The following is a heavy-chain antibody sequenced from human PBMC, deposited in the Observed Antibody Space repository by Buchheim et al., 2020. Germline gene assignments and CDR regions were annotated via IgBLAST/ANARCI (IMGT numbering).Heavy chain of an antibody. J-gene: IGHJ4*02. V-gene: IGHV3-23*01. CDR1: GFTFSSYA. CDR2: ISGSGGST. D-gene: IGHD3-3*01. Sequence: EVQLLESGGGLVQPGGSLRLSCAASGFTFSSYAMSWVRQAPGKGLEWVSAISGSGGSTYYADSVKGRFTISRDNSKNTLYLQMNSLRADDTAVYYCAKRFTIFGVVITDYFDYWGQGTL. CDR3: AKRFTIFGVVITDYFDY.